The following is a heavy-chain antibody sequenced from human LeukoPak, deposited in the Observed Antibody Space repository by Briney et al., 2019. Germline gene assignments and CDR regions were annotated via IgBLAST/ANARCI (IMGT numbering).Heavy chain of an antibody. Sequence: SETLSLTCTVSGGSVSSGSYYWSWVRQPPGKGLEWIGYIYYSGSTNYNPSLKSRVTISVDTSKNQFSLKLSSVTAADTAVYYCARSHGIAARPGSWFDPWGQGTLVTVSS. V-gene: IGHV4-61*01. CDR1: GGSVSSGSYY. CDR3: ARSHGIAARPGSWFDP. J-gene: IGHJ5*02. CDR2: IYYSGST. D-gene: IGHD6-6*01.